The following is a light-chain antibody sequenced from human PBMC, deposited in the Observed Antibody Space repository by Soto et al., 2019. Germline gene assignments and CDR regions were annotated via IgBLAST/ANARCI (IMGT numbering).Light chain of an antibody. CDR3: QKYGSSPWT. CDR1: QSVSSSY. Sequence: EIGLTQSPGTLSFSTGERATLYCRASQSVSSSYLAWYQQKPGQAPRLLIYGASSRATGIPDRFSGSGSGTDFTLTISILEPEDFAVDYCQKYGSSPWTFGQGTKVEIK. V-gene: IGKV3-20*01. J-gene: IGKJ1*01. CDR2: GAS.